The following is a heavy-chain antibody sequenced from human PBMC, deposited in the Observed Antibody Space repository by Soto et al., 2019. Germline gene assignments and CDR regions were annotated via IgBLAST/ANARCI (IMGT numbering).Heavy chain of an antibody. Sequence: GGSLRLSCAASGFTFDGYGMSWVRQAPGKGLEWVSGINWNGDNIGYVDSVKGRFIISRDNAKNSLYLQMNSLRAEDTALYYCARRVATTSNNWFDPWGQGTLVTVSS. D-gene: IGHD5-12*01. CDR2: INWNGDNI. V-gene: IGHV3-20*04. CDR3: ARRVATTSNNWFDP. J-gene: IGHJ5*02. CDR1: GFTFDGYG.